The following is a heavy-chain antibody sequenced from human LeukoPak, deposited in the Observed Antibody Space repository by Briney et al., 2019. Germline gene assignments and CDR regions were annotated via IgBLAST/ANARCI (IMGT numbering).Heavy chain of an antibody. CDR2: IDPSDSYT. CDR3: ASLSSAAYGMDV. D-gene: IGHD2/OR15-2a*01. J-gene: IGHJ6*02. CDR1: GYTFTSYW. V-gene: IGHV5-10-1*01. Sequence: GDSLKISCKGSGYTFTSYWISWVRQLHGKGLEWMGRIDPSDSYTNYSASFQGHVTISANKSISTAYLQWSSLKASDTAMYYCASLSSAAYGMDVWGQGTTVTVSS.